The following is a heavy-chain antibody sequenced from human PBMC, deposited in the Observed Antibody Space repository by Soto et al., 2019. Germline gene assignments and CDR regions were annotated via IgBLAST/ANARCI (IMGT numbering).Heavy chain of an antibody. CDR2: ISGSGGST. V-gene: IGHV3-23*01. J-gene: IGHJ6*02. CDR1: GFTFSSYA. Sequence: GVSLRLSCAASGFTFSSYAMSWVRQAPGKGLEWVSAISGSGGSTYYADSVKGRFTISRDNSKNTLYLQMNSRRAEDTAVYYCAKDKGSEYYYGMDVWGQGTTVTVSS. CDR3: AKDKGSEYYYGMDV.